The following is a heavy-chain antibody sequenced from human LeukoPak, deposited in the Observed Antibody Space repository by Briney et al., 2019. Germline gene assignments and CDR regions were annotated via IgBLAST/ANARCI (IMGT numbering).Heavy chain of an antibody. Sequence: ASVKVSCKASGYTFTGYYMHWVRQAPGQGLEWMGWINPNSGGTNYARKFQGRVTMTRDTSISTAYMELSRLRSDDTAVYYCARYSYGFGTFDYWGQGTLVTVSS. D-gene: IGHD5-18*01. V-gene: IGHV1-2*02. CDR1: GYTFTGYY. CDR3: ARYSYGFGTFDY. CDR2: INPNSGGT. J-gene: IGHJ4*02.